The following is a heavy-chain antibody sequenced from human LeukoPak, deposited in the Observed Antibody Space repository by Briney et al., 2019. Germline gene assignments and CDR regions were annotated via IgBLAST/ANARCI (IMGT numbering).Heavy chain of an antibody. Sequence: PSETLSLTCTVSGGSISSYYWSWIRQPPGKGLEWIGYIYYSGSTNYNPSLKSRVTISVDTSKNQFSLKLSSVTAADTAVYYCARGFAELFGDYYYYYMDVWSKGTTVTVSS. CDR3: ARGFAELFGDYYYYYMDV. CDR2: IYYSGST. V-gene: IGHV4-59*01. J-gene: IGHJ6*03. D-gene: IGHD3-10*01. CDR1: GGSISSYY.